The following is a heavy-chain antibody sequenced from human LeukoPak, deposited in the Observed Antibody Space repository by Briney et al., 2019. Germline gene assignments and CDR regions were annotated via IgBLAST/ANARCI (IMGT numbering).Heavy chain of an antibody. CDR1: GYTFTSYY. CDR2: INPSGGST. Sequence: ASVKVSCKASGYTFTSYYMHWVRQAPGQGLEWMGIINPSGGSTSYAQKFQGRVTMTRDTSTSTVYMELSSLRSEDTAVYYCAAEEKDIVVVPAATLYYYYGMDVWGQGTTVTVS. V-gene: IGHV1-46*01. D-gene: IGHD2-2*01. CDR3: AAEEKDIVVVPAATLYYYYGMDV. J-gene: IGHJ6*02.